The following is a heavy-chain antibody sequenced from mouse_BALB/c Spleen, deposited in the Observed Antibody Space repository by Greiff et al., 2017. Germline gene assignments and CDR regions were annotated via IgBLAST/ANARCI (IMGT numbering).Heavy chain of an antibody. Sequence: VKLQESGPGLVQPSQSLSITCTVSGFSLTSYGVHWVRQSPGKGLEWLGVIWSGGSTDYNAAFISRLSISKDNSKSQVFFKMNSLQATDTAIYYCASYGYDDYAMDYWGQGTSVTVSS. CDR1: GFSLTSYG. J-gene: IGHJ4*01. V-gene: IGHV2-2*02. CDR3: ASYGYDDYAMDY. CDR2: IWSGGST. D-gene: IGHD2-2*01.